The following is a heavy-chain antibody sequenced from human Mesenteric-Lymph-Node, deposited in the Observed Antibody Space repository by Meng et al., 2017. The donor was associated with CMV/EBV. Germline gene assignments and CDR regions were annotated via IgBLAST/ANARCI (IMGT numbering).Heavy chain of an antibody. Sequence: SVKVSCKASGGTLSNYAISWVRQAPGQGPEWVGGITPAFGKPNYAQKFQGRVTITTDESTTTVYMHLNRLGSEDTAVYYCAREGKEGDGFQFDHWGQGTLVTVSS. CDR3: AREGKEGDGFQFDH. CDR2: ITPAFGKP. CDR1: GGTLSNYA. D-gene: IGHD5-24*01. J-gene: IGHJ4*01. V-gene: IGHV1-69*05.